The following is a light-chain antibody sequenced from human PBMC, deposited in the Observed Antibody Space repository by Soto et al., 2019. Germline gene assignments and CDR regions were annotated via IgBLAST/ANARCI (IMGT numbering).Light chain of an antibody. CDR1: NSNIGAGYD. CDR2: TNN. CDR3: QAYDSSLSPYV. J-gene: IGLJ1*01. Sequence: QSVLTQPPSVSGAPGQRVTISCTGSNSNIGAGYDVHWYLQLPGTAPKLLVYTNNNRPSGVPDRFSGSKSGTSASLAITGLQAEDEADYYGQAYDSSLSPYVSGNGTKVTGL. V-gene: IGLV1-40*01.